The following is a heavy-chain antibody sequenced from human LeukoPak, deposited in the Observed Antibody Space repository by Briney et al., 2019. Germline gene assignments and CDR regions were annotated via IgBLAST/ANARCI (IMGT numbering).Heavy chain of an antibody. V-gene: IGHV1-69*05. CDR1: GGTFSSYA. J-gene: IGHJ6*03. CDR2: FIPIFGTA. CDR3: ASPYQWLGGYMDV. D-gene: IGHD6-19*01. Sequence: ASVKVSCKASGGTFSSYAISWVRQAPGQGLEWMGGFIPIFGTANYAQKFQGRVTITTDESTSTAYMELSSLRSEDTAVYYCASPYQWLGGYMDVWGKGTTVTVSS.